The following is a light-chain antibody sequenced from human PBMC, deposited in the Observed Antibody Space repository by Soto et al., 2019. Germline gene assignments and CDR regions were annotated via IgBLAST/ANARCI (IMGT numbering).Light chain of an antibody. V-gene: IGKV3D-20*01. J-gene: IGKJ5*01. Sequence: EIVLTQSPATMSLSPGERATLSCGASESVSYSYVAWYQLKGGLAPRLLIHDASTRAIGIPDRFSGSKSGTAFTLTIRGLEHEAASVYYWQQYGRSPSTFGQGTRLEIK. CDR2: DAS. CDR3: QQYGRSPST. CDR1: ESVSYSY.